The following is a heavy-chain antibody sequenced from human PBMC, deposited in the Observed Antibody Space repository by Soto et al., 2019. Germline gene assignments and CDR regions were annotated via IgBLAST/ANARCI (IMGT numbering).Heavy chain of an antibody. CDR3: AREGRGSSSGNAFDI. CDR2: IKQDGSEK. Sequence: GGSLRLSCAASGFTFSSYWMSWVRQAPGKGLEWVANIKQDGSEKYYVDSVEGRFTISRDNAKNSLYLQMNSLRAEDTAVYYCAREGRGSSSGNAFDIWGQGTMVTVSS. CDR1: GFTFSSYW. V-gene: IGHV3-7*01. D-gene: IGHD6-6*01. J-gene: IGHJ3*02.